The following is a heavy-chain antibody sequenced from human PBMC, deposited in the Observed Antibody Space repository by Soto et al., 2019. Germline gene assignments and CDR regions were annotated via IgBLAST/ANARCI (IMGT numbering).Heavy chain of an antibody. CDR1: GGSISSGGYY. J-gene: IGHJ4*02. D-gene: IGHD2-15*01. Sequence: SETLSLTCTVSGGSISSGGYYWSWIRQHPGKGLEWIGYTYYSGSTYYNPSLKSRVTISVDTSKNQFSLKLSSVTAADTAVYYCARASDGYCSGGSCYYFDYWGQGTLVTVSS. V-gene: IGHV4-31*03. CDR2: TYYSGST. CDR3: ARASDGYCSGGSCYYFDY.